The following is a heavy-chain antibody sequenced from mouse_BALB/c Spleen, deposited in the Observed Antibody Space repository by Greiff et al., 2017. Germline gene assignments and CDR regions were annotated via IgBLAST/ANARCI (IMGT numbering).Heavy chain of an antibody. D-gene: IGHD2-1*01. CDR3: ARDVIGNYVGFAY. CDR2: ISYDGSN. CDR1: GYSITSGYY. Sequence: DVKLQESGPGLVKPSQSLSLTCSVTGYSITSGYYWNWIRQFPGNKLEWMGYISYDGSNNYNPSLKNRISITRDTSKNQFFLKLNSVTTEDTATYYCARDVIGNYVGFAYWGQGTLVTVSA. V-gene: IGHV3-6*02. J-gene: IGHJ3*01.